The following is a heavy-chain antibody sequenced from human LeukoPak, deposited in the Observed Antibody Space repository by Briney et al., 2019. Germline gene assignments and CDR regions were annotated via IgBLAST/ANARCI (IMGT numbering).Heavy chain of an antibody. CDR2: ISSSGSTI. J-gene: IGHJ6*02. Sequence: GGSLRLSCAASGFTFSDYYMSWIRQAPGKGLEWVSYISSSGSTIYYADSVKGRFTISRDNAKNSLYLQMNSLRAEDTAVYYCARDRGYGDYPYYYGMDVWGQGTTVTVSS. V-gene: IGHV3-11*01. CDR1: GFTFSDYY. CDR3: ARDRGYGDYPYYYGMDV. D-gene: IGHD4-17*01.